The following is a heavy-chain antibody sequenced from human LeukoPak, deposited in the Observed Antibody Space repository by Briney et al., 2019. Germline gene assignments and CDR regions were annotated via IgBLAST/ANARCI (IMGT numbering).Heavy chain of an antibody. CDR3: ARASDNNWFDP. J-gene: IGHJ5*02. CDR1: GFTFSSYG. V-gene: IGHV3-33*01. Sequence: GGSLRLSCAASGFTFSSYGMHWVRQAPGKGLEWVAVIWYDGSNKYYADSVKGRFTISRDNSKNTLYLQMNSLRAEDTAVYYCARASDNNWFDPWGQGTLVTVSS. CDR2: IWYDGSNK. D-gene: IGHD3-9*01.